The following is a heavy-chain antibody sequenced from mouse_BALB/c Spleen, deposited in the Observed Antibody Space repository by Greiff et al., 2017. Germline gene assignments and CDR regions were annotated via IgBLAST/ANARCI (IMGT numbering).Heavy chain of an antibody. CDR1: GYTFTDYN. CDR3: ARYGYDAWFAY. D-gene: IGHD2-2*01. Sequence: VQLQQSGPELVKPGASVKISCKASGYTFTDYNMHWVKQSHGKSLEWIGYIYPYNGGTGYNQKFKSKATLTVDKSSSTAHMELRSLASEDSAVYYCARYGYDAWFAYWGQGTLVTVSA. CDR2: IYPYNGGT. J-gene: IGHJ3*01. V-gene: IGHV1S29*02.